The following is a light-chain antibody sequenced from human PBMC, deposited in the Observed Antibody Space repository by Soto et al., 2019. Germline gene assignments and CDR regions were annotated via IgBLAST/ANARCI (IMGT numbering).Light chain of an antibody. V-gene: IGLV2-14*01. Sequence: QSALTQPASVSGSPGQSITISCTGTSSDVGGYNYVSWYQQHPGKAPKLMIYEVSNRPSGVSNRFSGSKSGNTASLTISGRQAADEADYYCSSYTSSSTLEVVFGGGTKLTVL. CDR1: SSDVGGYNY. CDR3: SSYTSSSTLEVV. CDR2: EVS. J-gene: IGLJ2*01.